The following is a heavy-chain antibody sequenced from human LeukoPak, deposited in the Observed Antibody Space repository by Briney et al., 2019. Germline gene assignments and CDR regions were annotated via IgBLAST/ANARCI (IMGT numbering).Heavy chain of an antibody. D-gene: IGHD7-27*01. Sequence: SETLSLTCTVSGGSISSFFWSWIRQPPGKGLEWIGYMYDTGSTNYNPSLKSRVTISVDTSKNQFSLKLSSVTAADTAVYYCARDKTGDLDYWGQGTLVTVSS. V-gene: IGHV4-59*01. CDR3: ARDKTGDLDY. CDR1: GGSISSFF. J-gene: IGHJ4*02. CDR2: MYDTGST.